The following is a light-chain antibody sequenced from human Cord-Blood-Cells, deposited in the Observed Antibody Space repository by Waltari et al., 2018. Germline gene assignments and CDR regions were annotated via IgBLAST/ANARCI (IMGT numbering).Light chain of an antibody. CDR3: QQYYSTPRT. V-gene: IGKV4-1*01. CDR2: WAS. J-gene: IGKJ1*01. CDR1: QSVLYSSNNKNY. Sequence: DIVMTQSPDSLAVNLGERATIHCKSSQSVLYSSNNKNYLAWYQQKPGQPPKLLIYWASTRESGVPDRFSGSGSGTDFTLTISSLQAEDVAVYYCQQYYSTPRTFGQGTKVEIK.